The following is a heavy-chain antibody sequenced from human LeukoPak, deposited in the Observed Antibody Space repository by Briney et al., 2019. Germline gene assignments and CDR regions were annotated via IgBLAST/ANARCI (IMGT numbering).Heavy chain of an antibody. J-gene: IGHJ6*03. Sequence: GGSLRLSCAASGFTFSSYSMNWVRQAPGKGLEWVSYIRSSSSDIYYADSVKGRFTISRDNAKKSLYLQMNSLRAEDTAVYYCARPGSGTVTTVYYYYYMDVWGKGTTVPVSS. CDR1: GFTFSSYS. D-gene: IGHD4-11*01. V-gene: IGHV3-21*05. CDR2: IRSSSSDI. CDR3: ARPGSGTVTTVYYYYYMDV.